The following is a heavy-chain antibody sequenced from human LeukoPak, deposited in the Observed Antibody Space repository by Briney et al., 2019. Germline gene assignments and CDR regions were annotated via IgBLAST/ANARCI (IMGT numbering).Heavy chain of an antibody. CDR1: GFTFSSYE. CDR3: ARFPRGYSYGSADY. CDR2: ISSSGSTI. Sequence: GGSLRLSCAASGFTFSSYEMNWVRQAPGKGLEWVSYISSSGSTIYYADSVKGRFTISRDNAKNSLYPQMNSLRAEDTAVYYCARFPRGYSYGSADYWGQGTLVAVSS. V-gene: IGHV3-48*03. D-gene: IGHD5-18*01. J-gene: IGHJ4*02.